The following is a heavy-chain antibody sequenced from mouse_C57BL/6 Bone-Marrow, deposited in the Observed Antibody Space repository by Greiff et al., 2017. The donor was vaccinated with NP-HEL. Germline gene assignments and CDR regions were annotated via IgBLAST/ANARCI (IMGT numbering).Heavy chain of an antibody. CDR1: GFTFSDYG. V-gene: IGHV5-17*01. Sequence: EVKLVEPGGGLVKPGGSLKLSCAASGFTFSDYGMHWVRQAPEKGLEWVAYISSGSSTIYYADTVKGRFTISRDNAKNTLFLQMTSLRSEDTAMYYCARPGSSSPYAMDYWGQGTSVTVSS. J-gene: IGHJ4*01. CDR3: ARPGSSSPYAMDY. CDR2: ISSGSSTI. D-gene: IGHD1-1*01.